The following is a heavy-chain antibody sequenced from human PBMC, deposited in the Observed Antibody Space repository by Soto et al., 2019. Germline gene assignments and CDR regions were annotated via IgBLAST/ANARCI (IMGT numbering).Heavy chain of an antibody. J-gene: IGHJ4*02. D-gene: IGHD3-22*01. Sequence: SETLSLTCSVSGGSIGSYYWSWNRQPPGKGLEWIGYVYYTGSTNYNPSLKSRVTISVDTSKNQLSLKLSSVTAADTAVYYCARGHYYDSSDFDYWGQGTLVTVS. CDR3: ARGHYYDSSDFDY. CDR1: GGSIGSYY. V-gene: IGHV4-59*01. CDR2: VYYTGST.